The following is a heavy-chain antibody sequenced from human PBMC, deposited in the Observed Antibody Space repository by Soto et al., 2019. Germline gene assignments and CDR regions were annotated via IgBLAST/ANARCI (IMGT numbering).Heavy chain of an antibody. CDR2: ISYDGSNK. CDR3: AKDLRYNWNQLWTGSTPGVPWFDP. V-gene: IGHV3-30*18. CDR1: GFTVSSYG. J-gene: IGHJ5*02. Sequence: QPGGSLRLSCAASGFTVSSYGMHWVRQAPGKGLEWVAVISYDGSNKYYAGSVKGRFTISRDNYKNTLYLQMNSLRAEDTAVYYCAKDLRYNWNQLWTGSTPGVPWFDPWGQGTLVTVSS. D-gene: IGHD1-20*01.